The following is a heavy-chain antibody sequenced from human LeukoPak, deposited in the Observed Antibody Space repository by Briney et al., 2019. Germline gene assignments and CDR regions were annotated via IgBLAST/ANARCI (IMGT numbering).Heavy chain of an antibody. J-gene: IGHJ6*03. CDR1: GFTFSSYW. CDR3: ARVSYDFWSGYYPRHYYYMDV. Sequence: GGSLRLSCAASGFTFSSYWMSWVRQAPGKGLEWVANIKQDGSEKYYVDSVKGRFTISRDNAKNSLYLQMNSLRAEDTAVYYCARVSYDFWSGYYPRHYYYMDVWGKGTTVTVSS. V-gene: IGHV3-7*01. CDR2: IKQDGSEK. D-gene: IGHD3-3*01.